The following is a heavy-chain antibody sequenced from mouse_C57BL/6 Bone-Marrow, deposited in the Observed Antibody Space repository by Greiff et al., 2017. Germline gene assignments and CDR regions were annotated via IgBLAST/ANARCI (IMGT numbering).Heavy chain of an antibody. CDR3: ARYMGQLRLNYFDY. Sequence: EVKLQESGGGLVKPGGSLKLSCAASGFTFSSYAMSWVRQTPEKRLEWVATISDGGSSTYYPGNVKGRFTIARDNAKNNLYRQMSHLKSEDTAMYYCARYMGQLRLNYFDYWGQGTTLTVSS. CDR1: GFTFSSYA. CDR2: ISDGGSST. D-gene: IGHD3-2*02. J-gene: IGHJ2*01. V-gene: IGHV5-4*03.